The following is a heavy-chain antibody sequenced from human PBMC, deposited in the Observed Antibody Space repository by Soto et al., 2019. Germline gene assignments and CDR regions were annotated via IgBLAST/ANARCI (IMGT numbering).Heavy chain of an antibody. J-gene: IGHJ6*02. CDR3: ARGDRTGDYYYGMDV. CDR2: ISYDGSNE. D-gene: IGHD2-21*02. V-gene: IGHV3-30-3*01. CDR1: GFTFNSYA. Sequence: QVQLVESGGGVVQPGRSLRLSCAASGFTFNSYAMHWVRQAPGKGLEWVALISYDGSNEYYADSVKGRFTIPRDNSKNPLYLQMNSLRTEDTAVYYCARGDRTGDYYYGMDVWGQGTTVTVSS.